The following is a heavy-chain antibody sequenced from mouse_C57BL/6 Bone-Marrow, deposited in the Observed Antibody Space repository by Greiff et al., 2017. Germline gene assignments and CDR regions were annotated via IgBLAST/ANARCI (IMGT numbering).Heavy chain of an antibody. J-gene: IGHJ2*01. D-gene: IGHD3-3*01. V-gene: IGHV3-6*01. CDR1: GYSITSGYY. CDR2: ISYDGSN. CDR3: AREGGRDYFDY. Sequence: VQLQQSGPGLVKPSQSLSLTCSVTGYSITSGYYWNWIRQFPGNKLEWMGYISYDGSNNYNPSLKNRISITRATSKNQFFLKLNSLTTEDTATYYSAREGGRDYFDYWGQGTTLTVSS.